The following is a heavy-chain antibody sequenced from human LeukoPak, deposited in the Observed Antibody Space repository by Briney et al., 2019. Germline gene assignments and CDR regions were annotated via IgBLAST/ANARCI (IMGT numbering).Heavy chain of an antibody. V-gene: IGHV3-11*01. CDR1: GFTLSDYY. Sequence: GGSLRLSCAASGFTLSDYYMGWIRQAPGKGLEWVSYISTSDNSINYADSVKGRFTISRDNAKNSLYLQMNSLRAEDTAVYYCARDGRGITIFGVAPDYWGQGTLVTVSS. CDR2: ISTSDNSI. CDR3: ARDGRGITIFGVAPDY. D-gene: IGHD3-3*01. J-gene: IGHJ4*02.